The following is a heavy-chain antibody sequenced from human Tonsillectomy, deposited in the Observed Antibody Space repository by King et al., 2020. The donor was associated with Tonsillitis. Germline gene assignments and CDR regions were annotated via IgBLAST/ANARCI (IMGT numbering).Heavy chain of an antibody. CDR1: GFIFSSYG. V-gene: IGHV3-33*01. J-gene: IGHJ6*03. CDR2: IWYDGSDT. D-gene: IGHD2/OR15-2a*01. CDR3: GRGRVDLSYMDV. Sequence: QVQLVESGGGVVQPGGSLRLSCSASGFIFSSYGMHWVRQAPGKGLEWVAVIWYDGSDTYYADSVKGRFTISRDNSKNTLYLQVNNLRVEDTAVYYCGRGRVDLSYMDVWGKGTTVTVSS.